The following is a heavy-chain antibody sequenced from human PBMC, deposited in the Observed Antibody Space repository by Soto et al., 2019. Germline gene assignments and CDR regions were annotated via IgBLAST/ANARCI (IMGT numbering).Heavy chain of an antibody. Sequence: SGPPLVNPTQTLTLTCTFSGFSLSTSGVGVGWIRQPPGKALEWLALIYWNDDKRYSPSLKSRLTITKDTSKNQVVLTMTNMDPVDTATYYCAHRGALVEIKTNDESGYYKNYYYYYGMDVWGQGTTVTVSS. CDR1: GFSLSTSGVG. V-gene: IGHV2-5*01. J-gene: IGHJ6*02. CDR3: AHRGALVEIKTNDESGYYKNYYYYYGMDV. D-gene: IGHD3-22*01. CDR2: IYWNDDK.